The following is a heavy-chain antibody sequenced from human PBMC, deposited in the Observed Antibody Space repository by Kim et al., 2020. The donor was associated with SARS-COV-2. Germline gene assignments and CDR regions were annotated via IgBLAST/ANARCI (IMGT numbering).Heavy chain of an antibody. V-gene: IGHV4-31*03. CDR2: IYYNGAT. J-gene: IGHJ1*01. D-gene: IGHD3-3*01. CDR1: GISFNTGGYY. CDR3: ARVPYDFWSGYFLD. Sequence: SETLSLTCTVSGISFNTGGYYWSWVRQLPGKGLEWIGYIYYNGATKYNPSLQSRLSISVDTSKNQFSLTLTSVTAADTAVYYCARVPYDFWSGYFLDWG.